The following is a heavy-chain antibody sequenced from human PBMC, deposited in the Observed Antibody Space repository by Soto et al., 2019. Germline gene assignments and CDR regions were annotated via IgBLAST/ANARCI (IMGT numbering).Heavy chain of an antibody. D-gene: IGHD3-10*01. CDR3: ARTKGITMVRGAMGWFDP. J-gene: IGHJ5*02. Sequence: QVQLVQSGAEVKKPGASVKVSCKASGYTFTSYGISWVRQAPGQGLEWMGWISAYNGNTNYPQKLQGRVTMTTDTSTSTASMELRSRRSDDTAVYYCARTKGITMVRGAMGWFDPWGQGTLVTVSS. CDR1: GYTFTSYG. CDR2: ISAYNGNT. V-gene: IGHV1-18*01.